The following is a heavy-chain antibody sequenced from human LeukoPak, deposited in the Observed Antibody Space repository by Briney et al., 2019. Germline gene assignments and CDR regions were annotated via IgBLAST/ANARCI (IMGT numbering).Heavy chain of an antibody. D-gene: IGHD3-16*01. CDR1: GFTFSSYG. J-gene: IGHJ4*02. CDR2: ISYDGSNK. CDR3: GKDRWLGELWDY. V-gene: IGHV3-30*18. Sequence: GGSLRLSCAASGFTFSSYGMHWVRQAPGKGLEWVAVISYDGSNKYYADSVKGRFTISRDNSKNTLYLQMNSLRAEDTAVYYCGKDRWLGELWDYWGQGPLVPVS.